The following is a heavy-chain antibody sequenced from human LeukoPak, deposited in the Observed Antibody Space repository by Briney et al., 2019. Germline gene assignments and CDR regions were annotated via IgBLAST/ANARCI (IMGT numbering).Heavy chain of an antibody. J-gene: IGHJ4*02. V-gene: IGHV3-48*02. D-gene: IGHD6-13*01. CDR1: GFTFGLYD. Sequence: GGSLRLSCTASGFTFGLYDMNWVRQAPGKGVEWVSGISTSSSSSYYTDAVKGRFTISRDNGKSLLYLQMNTLRDEDTAVYYCAREGSQYQQLTWGQGTLVTVSA. CDR2: ISTSSSSS. CDR3: AREGSQYQQLT.